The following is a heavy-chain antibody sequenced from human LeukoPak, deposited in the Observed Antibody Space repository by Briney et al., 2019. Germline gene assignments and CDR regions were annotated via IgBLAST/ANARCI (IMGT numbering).Heavy chain of an antibody. Sequence: PGGSLRLSCAASGLTFSTYAMSWVRQAPGKGLEWVSTISGSGGSTYYADTVKGRFTISRDNSKNTLFLQMNSLRADDTAVYYCAKFWFGARDFMDVWGKGTTVTVSS. CDR3: AKFWFGARDFMDV. V-gene: IGHV3-23*01. CDR1: GLTFSTYA. D-gene: IGHD3-10*01. J-gene: IGHJ6*03. CDR2: ISGSGGST.